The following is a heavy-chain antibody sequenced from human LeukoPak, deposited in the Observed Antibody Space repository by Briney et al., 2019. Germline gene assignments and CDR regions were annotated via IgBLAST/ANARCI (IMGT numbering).Heavy chain of an antibody. V-gene: IGHV1-69*05. CDR2: IMPLFGTA. J-gene: IGHJ5*02. D-gene: IGHD4-17*01. CDR3: ARDVHGDYGSGWFDP. Sequence: SVKVSCKTSGGTFNNSAISWVRQAPGQGLEGLGGIMPLFGTAGYAQKFQGRVTITKDESTRTVYLELTSLTSDDTAVYYCARDVHGDYGSGWFDPWGQGTLVSVSS. CDR1: GGTFNNSA.